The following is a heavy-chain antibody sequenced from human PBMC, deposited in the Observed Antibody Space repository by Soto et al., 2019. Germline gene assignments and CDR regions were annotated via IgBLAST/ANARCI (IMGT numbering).Heavy chain of an antibody. CDR1: GFTFSSYA. Sequence: EVQLLESGGGLVQPGGSLRLSCAASGFTFSSYAMSWVRQAPGKGLEWVSAISGSGGSTYYADSVKGRFTISRDNSQSTLYLQMNSLRAEDTAVYYCANAPSTLVNPGDAFDIWGQGTMVTVSS. CDR2: ISGSGGST. D-gene: IGHD2-2*01. J-gene: IGHJ3*02. V-gene: IGHV3-23*01. CDR3: ANAPSTLVNPGDAFDI.